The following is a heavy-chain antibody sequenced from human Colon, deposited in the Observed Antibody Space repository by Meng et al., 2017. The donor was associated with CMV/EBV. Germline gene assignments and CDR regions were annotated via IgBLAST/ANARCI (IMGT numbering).Heavy chain of an antibody. CDR1: GFTVSTYA. CDR3: AKRLGMAASGFDF. D-gene: IGHD6-13*01. CDR2: VTGSDQTE. V-gene: IGHV3-23*01. Sequence: AASGFTVSTYAMSGVRQTPGKGLEWVSAVTGSDQTEYYEDSVKGRCTISRDNSKTTLSLQMNSLRAEDTAAYYCAKRLGMAASGFDFWGQGILVTVSS. J-gene: IGHJ4*02.